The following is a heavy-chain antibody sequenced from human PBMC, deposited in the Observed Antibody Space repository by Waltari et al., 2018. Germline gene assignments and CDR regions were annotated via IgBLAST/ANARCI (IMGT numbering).Heavy chain of an antibody. CDR2: IYYSGST. CDR3: ATALYDFWSGATDAFDI. V-gene: IGHV4-39*01. CDR1: GGCISSSSYS. J-gene: IGHJ3*02. Sequence: QLQLQASGPGLVKPSATLSLTCTVSGGCISSSSYSWGWIRQPQGKGLEWIGSIYYSGSTYYNPSLKSRVTISVDTSKNQFSLKLSSVTAADTAVYYCATALYDFWSGATDAFDIWGQGTMVTVSS. D-gene: IGHD3-3*01.